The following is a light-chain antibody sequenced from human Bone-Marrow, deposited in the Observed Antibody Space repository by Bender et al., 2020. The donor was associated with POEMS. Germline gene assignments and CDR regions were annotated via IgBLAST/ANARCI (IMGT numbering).Light chain of an antibody. CDR3: NSYTIGTTLVL. V-gene: IGLV1-44*01. CDR2: SSH. Sequence: QSVLTQPPSASGTPGQRVTISCSGGSSNIGAHAVNWYQHLPGTAPKLLIYSSHRRPSGVSNRFSGSTSGNMASLLISGLQAEDEADYYCNSYTIGTTLVLFGGGTKLTVL. J-gene: IGLJ3*02. CDR1: SSNIGAHA.